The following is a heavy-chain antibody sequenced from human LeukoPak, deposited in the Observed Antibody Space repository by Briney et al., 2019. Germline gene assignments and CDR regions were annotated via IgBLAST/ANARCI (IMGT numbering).Heavy chain of an antibody. CDR3: ARQYYYDSSGLGY. CDR2: IYPGDSDT. J-gene: IGHJ4*02. D-gene: IGHD3-22*01. V-gene: IGHV5-51*01. CDR1: GYSFTSYW. Sequence: GESLKISCKGSGYSFTSYWIGWVRQMPGKGLEWMGIIYPGDSDTRYSPSFQVQVTISADKSISTAYLQWSSLKATDTAMYYCARQYYYDSSGLGYWGQGTLVTVSS.